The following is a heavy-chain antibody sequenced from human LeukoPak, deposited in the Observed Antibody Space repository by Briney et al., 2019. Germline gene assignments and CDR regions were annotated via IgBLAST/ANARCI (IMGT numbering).Heavy chain of an antibody. Sequence: GGSLRLSCAASGFTFSDYSMNWVRQAPGKGPEWISYINGFSSAIYYADSVRGRFTISRENAKNSLSLQMNSLRAEDTALYYCARKRPNYFDYWGQGTLVTVSS. CDR1: GFTFSDYS. CDR3: ARKRPNYFDY. V-gene: IGHV3-48*01. CDR2: INGFSSAI. J-gene: IGHJ4*02.